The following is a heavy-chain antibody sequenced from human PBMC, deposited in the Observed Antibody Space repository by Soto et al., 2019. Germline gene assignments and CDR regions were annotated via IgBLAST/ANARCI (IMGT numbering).Heavy chain of an antibody. CDR1: GYSFTSYW. CDR3: ARLPNSSGWWSGYYYYGMDV. V-gene: IGHV5-10-1*01. D-gene: IGHD6-19*01. Sequence: PGESLTISCKGSGYSFTSYWVSWVRQMPGKGLEWMGRIDPSDSYTNYSPSFQGHVTISADKSISTAYLQWSSLKASDTAMYYCARLPNSSGWWSGYYYYGMDVWGQGTTVTVSS. CDR2: IDPSDSYT. J-gene: IGHJ6*02.